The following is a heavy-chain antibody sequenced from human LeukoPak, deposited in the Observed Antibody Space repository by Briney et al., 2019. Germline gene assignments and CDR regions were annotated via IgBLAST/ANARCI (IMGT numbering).Heavy chain of an antibody. J-gene: IGHJ4*02. CDR2: ISSSGSTI. D-gene: IGHD6-13*01. V-gene: IGHV3-11*01. CDR3: ARDLVSSSWYGQYYFDY. Sequence: GGSLRLSCAASGFTFSDYYMSWIRQAPGKRLEWVSYISSSGSTIYYADSVKGRFTISRDNAKNSLYLQMNSLRAEDTAVYYCARDLVSSSWYGQYYFDYWGQGTLVTVSS. CDR1: GFTFSDYY.